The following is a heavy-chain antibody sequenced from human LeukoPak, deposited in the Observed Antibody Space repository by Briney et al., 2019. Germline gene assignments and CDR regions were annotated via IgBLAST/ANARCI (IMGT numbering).Heavy chain of an antibody. Sequence: SSETLSLTCTVSGGSISSYYWSWIRQPPGKGLEWIGYIYYSGSTNYNPSLKSRDTISVDRSKNQFSLNLSSVTAADTAVYYCARDHQYCSSTTCHGLWGQGTLVTVSS. CDR3: ARDHQYCSSTTCHGL. V-gene: IGHV4-59*12. CDR1: GGSISSYY. CDR2: IYYSGST. D-gene: IGHD2-2*01. J-gene: IGHJ4*02.